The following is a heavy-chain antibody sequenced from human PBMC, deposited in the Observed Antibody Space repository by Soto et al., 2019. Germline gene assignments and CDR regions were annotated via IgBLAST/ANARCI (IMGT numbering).Heavy chain of an antibody. D-gene: IGHD5-12*01. Sequence: GGSLRLSCAASGFTFSSYSMNWVRQAPGKGLEWVSSISNSSSYIYYADSVKGRFTISRDNAKNALLLQMNSLRADDTAVYYCARVLSGTRSFDYWGQGTLVTVS. CDR2: ISNSSSYI. J-gene: IGHJ4*02. CDR3: ARVLSGTRSFDY. V-gene: IGHV3-21*04. CDR1: GFTFSSYS.